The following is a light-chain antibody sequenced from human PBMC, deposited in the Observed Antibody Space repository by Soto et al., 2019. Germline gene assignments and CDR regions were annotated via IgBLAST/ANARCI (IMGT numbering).Light chain of an antibody. CDR3: QQYNSHDDIA. J-gene: IGKJ4*01. CDR2: DAS. Sequence: DIQMTQSPSSLSASVGDRVTITCRASQSITSWLAWYQQKPGKAPNLLIYDASSLQSGVPSRLSGSGSGTEFTLTISSLQPDDSATYYCQQYNSHDDIAFGRGTKVDIK. CDR1: QSITSW. V-gene: IGKV1-5*01.